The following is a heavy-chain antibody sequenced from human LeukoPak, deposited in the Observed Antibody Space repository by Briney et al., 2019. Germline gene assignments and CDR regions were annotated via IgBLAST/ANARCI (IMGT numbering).Heavy chain of an antibody. D-gene: IGHD2-8*02. V-gene: IGHV4-39*01. CDR1: GGSINSSTYY. CDR2: IFYTGNT. CDR3: ARHWSRYFDY. Sequence: SETLSLTCTVSGGSINSSTYYWGWLRQPPGKGVEWTGSIFYTGNTYYNPSLKSRVTISVDTSKNQFSLKLSSVTAADTAVYYCARHWSRYFDYWGQGSLVTVSS. J-gene: IGHJ4*02.